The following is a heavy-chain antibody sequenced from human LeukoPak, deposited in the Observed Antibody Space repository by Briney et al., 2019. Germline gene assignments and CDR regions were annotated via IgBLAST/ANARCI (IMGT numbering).Heavy chain of an antibody. CDR2: TYYRSHWYT. CDR1: GDSVSSNSAA. D-gene: IGHD2-8*01. CDR3: ARDPHWVYDTFDI. V-gene: IGHV6-1*01. Sequence: SQTLSLTCVISGDSVSSNSAAWNWIRQSPSRGLGWLGRTYYRSHWYTDYAISVKSRITINSDTSKNQFSLQLNSVTPEDTAVYYCARDPHWVYDTFDIWGQGTMVTVSS. J-gene: IGHJ3*02.